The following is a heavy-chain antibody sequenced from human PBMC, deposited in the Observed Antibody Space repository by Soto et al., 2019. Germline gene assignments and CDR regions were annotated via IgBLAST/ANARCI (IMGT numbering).Heavy chain of an antibody. D-gene: IGHD3-22*01. J-gene: IGHJ5*02. CDR3: AGDPDSHYNDSHASSYP. CDR1: GGTFSTYT. Sequence: QVQLVQSGAEVKKPGSSVKVSCKASGGTFSTYTITWVRQAPGQGLEWMGRIIPIIGIINYAQKFQGRVTITADNFTGTASVELTRLRSDDTAVYYCAGDPDSHYNDSHASSYPWGQGTLVTVSS. CDR2: IIPIIGII. V-gene: IGHV1-69*08.